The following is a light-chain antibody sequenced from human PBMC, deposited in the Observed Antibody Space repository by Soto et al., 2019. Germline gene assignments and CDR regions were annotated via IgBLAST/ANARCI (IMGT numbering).Light chain of an antibody. V-gene: IGLV1-40*01. J-gene: IGLJ1*01. Sequence: QSVLTQPPSVSGAPGQRVTISCTGSSSNFGAGYDVHWYQQLAGTAPKLMIYEVTKRPSDIPDRFSGSKSGNTASLTVSGLQAEDEADYYCSSYAGTNNYVFGTGTKLTVL. CDR1: SSNFGAGYD. CDR3: SSYAGTNNYV. CDR2: EVT.